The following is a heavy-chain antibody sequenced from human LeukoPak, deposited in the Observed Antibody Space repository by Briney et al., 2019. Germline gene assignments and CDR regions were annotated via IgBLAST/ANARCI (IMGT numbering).Heavy chain of an antibody. CDR2: ISGSGSHT. V-gene: IGHV3-21*01. Sequence: GGSLRLSCAASGFTFSSFTMHWVRQAPGKGLEWVSSISGSGSHTYHGDSLKGRFTVSRDNAKNSLYLQMNSLRVDDTAVYYCAAGRWELLRMDHWGQGALVTVSS. CDR1: GFTFSSFT. D-gene: IGHD1-26*01. J-gene: IGHJ4*02. CDR3: AAGRWELLRMDH.